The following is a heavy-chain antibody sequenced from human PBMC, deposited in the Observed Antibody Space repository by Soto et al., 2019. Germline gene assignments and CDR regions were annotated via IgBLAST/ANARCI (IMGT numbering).Heavy chain of an antibody. CDR2: ISSSGVSTI. CDR3: ARDRLSPYDILAGYRFYGMDV. D-gene: IGHD3-9*01. V-gene: IGHV3-48*03. Sequence: AASGLTFSTYEMNWVRQAPGRGLEWVSYISSSGVSTIYYADSVKGRFTISRDNAKSSLYLQMNSLRAEDTAVYYCARDRLSPYDILAGYRFYGMDVWGQGTTVTVS. CDR1: GLTFSTYE. J-gene: IGHJ6*02.